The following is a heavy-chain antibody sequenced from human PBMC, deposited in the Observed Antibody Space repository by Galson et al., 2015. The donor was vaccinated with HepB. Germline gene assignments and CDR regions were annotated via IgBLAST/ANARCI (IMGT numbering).Heavy chain of an antibody. J-gene: IGHJ3*02. V-gene: IGHV5-10-1*01. CDR2: IDPSDSHT. D-gene: IGHD3-3*01. CDR1: GYSFAKYW. CDR3: ARHWSLLSAFDM. Sequence: QSGAEVKQPGESLRISCKGSGYSFAKYWITWVRQMPGKGLEWMGRIDPSDSHTSYSPSFEGHVSISADESITTAYLQWSRLRASDTAMYFCARHWSLLSAFDMWGQGTVVTVSS.